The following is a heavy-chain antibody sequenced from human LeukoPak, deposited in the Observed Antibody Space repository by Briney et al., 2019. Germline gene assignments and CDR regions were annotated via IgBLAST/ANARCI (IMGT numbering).Heavy chain of an antibody. D-gene: IGHD6-13*01. Sequence: SQTLSLTCTVSGGSISSGSYYWSWIRQPAGKGLEWIGRIYTSGSTNYNPSLKSRVTISVDTSKNQFSLKLSSVTAADTAVYYCARQSGIAAAGTWYGMDVWGQGTTVTVSS. CDR1: GGSISSGSYY. CDR3: ARQSGIAAAGTWYGMDV. CDR2: IYTSGST. V-gene: IGHV4-61*02. J-gene: IGHJ6*02.